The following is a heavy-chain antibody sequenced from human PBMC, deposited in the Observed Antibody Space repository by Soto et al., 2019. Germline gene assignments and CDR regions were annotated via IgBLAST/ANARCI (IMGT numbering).Heavy chain of an antibody. V-gene: IGHV3-33*01. D-gene: IGHD4-17*01. CDR3: ARPPPVKVQAIVHDAFDI. J-gene: IGHJ3*02. CDR1: GFTFSSYG. Sequence: PGGSLRLSCAASGFTFSSYGIHWVRQPPGKGLEWVAVIWYDGSNKYYADSVKGRFTISRDNSKNTVYLQMNSLRAEDTAVYYCARPPPVKVQAIVHDAFDIWGQGTMVTVSS. CDR2: IWYDGSNK.